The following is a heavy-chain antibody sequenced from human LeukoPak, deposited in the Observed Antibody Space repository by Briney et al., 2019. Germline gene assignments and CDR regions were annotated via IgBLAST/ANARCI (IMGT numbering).Heavy chain of an antibody. V-gene: IGHV4-4*09. CDR2: IYTSGST. CDR1: GGSISSYY. CDR3: ARHRHGGDRRNYWYFDL. J-gene: IGHJ2*01. D-gene: IGHD2-21*02. Sequence: SETLSLTCTVSGGSISSYYWSWIRQPAGKGLEWIGYIYTSGSTNYNPSLKSRVTISVDASKNQFSLKLSSVTAADTAVYYCARHRHGGDRRNYWYFDLWGRGTLVTVSS.